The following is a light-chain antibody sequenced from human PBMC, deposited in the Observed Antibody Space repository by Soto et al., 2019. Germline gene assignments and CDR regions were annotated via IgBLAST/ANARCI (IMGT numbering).Light chain of an antibody. J-gene: IGKJ1*01. CDR2: AAS. CDR1: QSIGRN. V-gene: IGKV1-39*01. Sequence: DIQMTQSPSSLSASVRDRVTITCRSSQSIGRNLNWYVQKPGKAPQLLVYAASHLQNGVPSRFSGGGSGTAFTLIILSFQPEDSATYFCQQSYNTPWTFGQGTKVDI. CDR3: QQSYNTPWT.